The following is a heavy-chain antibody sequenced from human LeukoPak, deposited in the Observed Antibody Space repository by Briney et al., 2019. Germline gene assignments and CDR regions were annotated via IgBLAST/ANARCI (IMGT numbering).Heavy chain of an antibody. CDR3: ARTHTTFFDY. V-gene: IGHV3-7*03. CDR1: GFTFSSYW. Sequence: GGSLRLSCAASGFTFSSYWMSWVRKAPGKGLEWVANIRQDGTEKYFVDSVEGRFIISRDNAKNSLYLQMNSLRAEDTAAYYCARTHTTFFDYWGQGTLVTVSS. CDR2: IRQDGTEK. J-gene: IGHJ4*02. D-gene: IGHD1-1*01.